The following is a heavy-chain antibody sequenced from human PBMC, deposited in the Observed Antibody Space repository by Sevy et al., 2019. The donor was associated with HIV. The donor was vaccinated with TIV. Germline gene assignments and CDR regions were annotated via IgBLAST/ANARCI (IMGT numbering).Heavy chain of an antibody. J-gene: IGHJ4*02. CDR1: GFTFSSYW. CDR3: ARAPVVADGFFFDY. Sequence: GGSLRLSCAASGFTFSSYWMSWVRQAPGKGLEWVANIKQDGSEKYYVDSVKGRFTISRDNAKNSLYLQMNSLGAEDTAVYYCARAPVVADGFFFDYWGQGTLVTVSS. CDR2: IKQDGSEK. D-gene: IGHD2-15*01. V-gene: IGHV3-7*01.